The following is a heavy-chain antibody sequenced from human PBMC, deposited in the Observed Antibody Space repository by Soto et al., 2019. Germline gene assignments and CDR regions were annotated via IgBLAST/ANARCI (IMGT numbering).Heavy chain of an antibody. CDR1: GFTFSSYW. J-gene: IGHJ6*02. Sequence: GGSLRLSCAASGFTFSSYWMHWVRQAPGKGLVWVSRINSDGSSTSYADSVKGRFTISRDNAKNTLYLQMNSLRAEDTAVYYCARDPKGSSWYEPYYYYYGMDVWGQGTTVTVSS. D-gene: IGHD6-13*01. CDR3: ARDPKGSSWYEPYYYYYGMDV. CDR2: INSDGSST. V-gene: IGHV3-74*01.